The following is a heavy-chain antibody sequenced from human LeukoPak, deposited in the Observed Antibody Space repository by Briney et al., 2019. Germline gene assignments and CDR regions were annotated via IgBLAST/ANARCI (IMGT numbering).Heavy chain of an antibody. CDR2: IVVGSGNT. Sequence: SVKVSCKASGFTFTSSAMQWVRQARGQRLEWIGWIVVGSGNTNYAQKFQERVTITRDMSTSTAYMELSSLRSEDTAVYYCAAVGYCSGGCCYRPYYYYYGMDVWGQGTTVTVSS. CDR3: AAVGYCSGGCCYRPYYYYYGMDV. J-gene: IGHJ6*02. V-gene: IGHV1-58*02. D-gene: IGHD2-15*01. CDR1: GFTFTSSA.